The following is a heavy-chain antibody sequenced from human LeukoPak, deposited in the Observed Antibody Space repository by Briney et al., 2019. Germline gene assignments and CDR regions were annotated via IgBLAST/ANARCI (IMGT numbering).Heavy chain of an antibody. D-gene: IGHD6-13*01. CDR1: GITFSSYS. J-gene: IGHJ4*02. CDR3: GRGGKVEQLVLAR. V-gene: IGHV3-48*04. Sequence: QAGGSLRLSCVASGITFSSYSMNWVRQAPGKGLEWVSYISSFSGTINYADSVKGRFTISRDNAKNTLYLQMNSLRAEDTAVYYCGRGGKVEQLVLARWGQGSLVTVSS. CDR2: ISSFSGTI.